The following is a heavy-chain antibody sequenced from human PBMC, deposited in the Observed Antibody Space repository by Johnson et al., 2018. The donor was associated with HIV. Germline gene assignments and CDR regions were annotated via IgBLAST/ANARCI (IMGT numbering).Heavy chain of an antibody. V-gene: IGHV3-23*04. D-gene: IGHD2-8*01. CDR3: VKDFYCIDGLCRTDTFAI. CDR1: GFSFSAYA. CDR2: ISGGGGTT. Sequence: VQLVESGGGVARPGGSLRLSCAASGFSFSAYAMSWVRQAPGEGLDWVSTISGGGGTTYYADSVKGRFTISRDNFKNTLYLQMNSLRAEDTAGYYCVKDFYCIDGLCRTDTFAIWGQGTVVTASS. J-gene: IGHJ3*02.